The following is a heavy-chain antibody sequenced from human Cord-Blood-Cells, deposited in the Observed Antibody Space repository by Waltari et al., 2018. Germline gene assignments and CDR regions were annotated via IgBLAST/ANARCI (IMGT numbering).Heavy chain of an antibody. V-gene: IGHV3-15*01. D-gene: IGHD4-4*01. J-gene: IGHJ4*02. CDR3: TTRGRDYSNYFDY. CDR2: IKSKTDGRTT. Sequence: EVQLVESGGGLVKPGGSLRLSCAASGFTFSNAWVRWVRQAPGKGLEWVCRIKSKTDGRTTDYAAPVKGRFTISRDDSKNTLYLQMNSLKTEDTAVYYCTTRGRDYSNYFDYWGQGTLVTVSS. CDR1: GFTFSNAW.